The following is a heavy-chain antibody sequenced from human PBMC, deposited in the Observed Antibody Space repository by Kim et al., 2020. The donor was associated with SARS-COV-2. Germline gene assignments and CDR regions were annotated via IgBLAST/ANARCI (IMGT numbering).Heavy chain of an antibody. CDR1: GGSISGYY. D-gene: IGHD2-2*01. CDR3: ARGGASSKYFEL. J-gene: IGHJ2*01. V-gene: IGHV4-4*07. CDR2: VYTSGST. Sequence: SETLSLTCTASGGSISGYYWSWIRQPAGKGPAWIGHVYTSGSTQYNPSLRSRVTMSVDASKNQFSLKMSSVTAADTAVYYCARGGASSKYFELWGRGTLVTVSS.